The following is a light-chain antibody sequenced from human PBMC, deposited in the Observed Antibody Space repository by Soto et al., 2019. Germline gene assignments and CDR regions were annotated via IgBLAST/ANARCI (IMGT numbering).Light chain of an antibody. Sequence: EVVLTQSPGTLSLSPGERATLSCRASQSVSSNSLAWYQQKPGQAPRLLIYGTSSRATGIPDRFSGSGSGTDFTLTISRLEPEDFAVYYCQQYGHSPFTFGPGTKVDIK. CDR3: QQYGHSPFT. J-gene: IGKJ3*01. CDR2: GTS. CDR1: QSVSSNS. V-gene: IGKV3-20*01.